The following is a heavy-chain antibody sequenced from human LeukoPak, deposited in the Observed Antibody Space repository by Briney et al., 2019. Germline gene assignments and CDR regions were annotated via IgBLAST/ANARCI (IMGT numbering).Heavy chain of an antibody. CDR2: ISGSDDST. CDR3: AKPSYYDSSAYAFDI. J-gene: IGHJ3*02. CDR1: GFTFSGSC. V-gene: IGHV3-23*01. D-gene: IGHD3-22*01. Sequence: QTGGSLRLSCAASGFTFSGSCMSWVRQAPGKGLEWVSSISGSDDSTYYSDSAKGPFTISRDNSKNTLYLQMNSLRAEDTAVYYCAKPSYYDSSAYAFDIWGQGTMVTVSS.